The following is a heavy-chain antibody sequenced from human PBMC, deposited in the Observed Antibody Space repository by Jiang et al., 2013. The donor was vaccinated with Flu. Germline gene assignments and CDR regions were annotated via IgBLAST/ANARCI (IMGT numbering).Heavy chain of an antibody. J-gene: IGHJ4*02. CDR2: IYSGST. CDR1: GDSISSSSCY. Sequence: GPGLVKPSETLSLTCAVSGDSISSSSCYWGWIRQPPGKGLEWIASIYSGSTYYNPSLKSRVTTSVDTSKNQFSLNLRSVTAADTAVYYCARQWDDTGNYYARAHFDSWGQGTLVTVSS. V-gene: IGHV4-39*01. CDR3: ARQWDDTGNYYARAHFDS. D-gene: IGHD1-26*01.